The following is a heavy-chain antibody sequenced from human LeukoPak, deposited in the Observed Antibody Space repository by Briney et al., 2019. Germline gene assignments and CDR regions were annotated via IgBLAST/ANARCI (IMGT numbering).Heavy chain of an antibody. D-gene: IGHD3-22*01. Sequence: GGSLRLSCAASGFTFSSYAMSWVRQAPGKGLEWVSAISGSGGSTYYADSVKGRFTISRDNSKNTLYLQMNSLRAEDTAVYYCAKDKGLLVVKRGPFDSWGQGTLVTVSS. CDR1: GFTFSSYA. J-gene: IGHJ4*02. CDR2: ISGSGGST. CDR3: AKDKGLLVVKRGPFDS. V-gene: IGHV3-23*01.